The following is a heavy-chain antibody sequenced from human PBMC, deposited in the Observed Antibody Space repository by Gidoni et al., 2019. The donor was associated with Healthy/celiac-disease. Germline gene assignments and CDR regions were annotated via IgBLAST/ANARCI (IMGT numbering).Heavy chain of an antibody. J-gene: IGHJ4*02. CDR2: ISYDGSNK. CDR1: AVTIRSHD. Sequence: QVQLVKAAGVLVQAGRPRRLSSEASAVTIRSHDMHWVRQAPGQGLEWVAVISYDGSNKYYADSVKGRFTISRDNSKNTLYLQMNSLRAEDTAVYYCARDGGWMATLYYFDYWGQGTLVTVSS. D-gene: IGHD5-12*01. CDR3: ARDGGWMATLYYFDY. V-gene: IGHV3-30*01.